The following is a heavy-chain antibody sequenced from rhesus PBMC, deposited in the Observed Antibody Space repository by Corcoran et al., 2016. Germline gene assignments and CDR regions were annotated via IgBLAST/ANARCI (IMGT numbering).Heavy chain of an antibody. CDR1: GYTFTSFY. D-gene: IGHD3-3*01. Sequence: QVQLVQSGAEVKKPGTSVTLSCKASGYTFTSFYINWVRQAPGKVLEWMGLIKRNNGNTGYAQNFQGRVTMTRDTSTSTAYMELSSLRSEDTAVYYCARRYSNFDYWGQGVLVTVSS. CDR2: IKRNNGNT. V-gene: IGHV1-200*01. CDR3: ARRYSNFDY. J-gene: IGHJ4*01.